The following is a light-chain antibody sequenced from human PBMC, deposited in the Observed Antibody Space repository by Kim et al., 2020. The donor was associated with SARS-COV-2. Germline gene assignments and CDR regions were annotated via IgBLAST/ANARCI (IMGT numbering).Light chain of an antibody. V-gene: IGKV4-1*01. Sequence: TINCKSSQSVLYSSNDKNYVAWYQQRPGQPPKLLIYWASTRESGVPDRFSGSGSGTDFTLTISSLQAEDVAVYYCQQFYSRPPITFGQGTRLEIK. CDR3: QQFYSRPPIT. CDR2: WAS. CDR1: QSVLYSSNDKNY. J-gene: IGKJ5*01.